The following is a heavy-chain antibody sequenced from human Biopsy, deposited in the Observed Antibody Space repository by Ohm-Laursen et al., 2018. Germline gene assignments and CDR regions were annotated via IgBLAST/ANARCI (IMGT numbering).Heavy chain of an antibody. J-gene: IGHJ5*01. CDR1: GGTLSGYA. CDR3: ATELLPPGVGGPWLDS. Sequence: SLRLSCAPSGGTLSGYAMNWVRQAPGKGMEWVSSISASSSYIHYVDSVKGRFTVSSDNAKNSLYLQMSSLRAADTAIYYCATELLPPGVGGPWLDSWGQGTPVTVSS. D-gene: IGHD3-16*01. CDR2: ISASSSYI. V-gene: IGHV3-21*06.